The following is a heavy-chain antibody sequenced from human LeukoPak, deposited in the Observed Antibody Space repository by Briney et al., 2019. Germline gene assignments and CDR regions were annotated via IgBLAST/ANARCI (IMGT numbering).Heavy chain of an antibody. CDR3: GRDYYPHIFGSGSPSLFDP. CDR2: ISYDGSNK. Sequence: GGSLRLSCAASGFTFSSYAMHWVRQAPRQGLERVAVISYDGSNKYYADSVKRRFTISRDNSNNTLYLQINSLRAEDTTVVYCGRDYYPHIFGSGSPSLFDPWGQGTPV. D-gene: IGHD3-10*01. CDR1: GFTFSSYA. V-gene: IGHV3-30*04. J-gene: IGHJ5*01.